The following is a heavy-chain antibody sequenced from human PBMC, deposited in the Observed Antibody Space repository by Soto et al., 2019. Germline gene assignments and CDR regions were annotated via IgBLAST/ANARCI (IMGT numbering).Heavy chain of an antibody. CDR2: INHSGGT. D-gene: IGHD3-3*01. CDR1: GGSFSGYY. J-gene: IGHJ6*03. Sequence: SETLSLTCAVYGGSFSGYYWNWIRQSPGKGLEYIGEINHSGGTNYNPSLKSRVTISVDTSKNQFSLKLSSVTAADTAVYFCARKGSYDFPYMHVCAKGTTVTRSS. V-gene: IGHV4-34*01. CDR3: ARKGSYDFPYMHV.